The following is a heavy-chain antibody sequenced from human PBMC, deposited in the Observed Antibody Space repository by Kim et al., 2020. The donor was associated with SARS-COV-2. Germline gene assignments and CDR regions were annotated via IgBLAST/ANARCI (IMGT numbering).Heavy chain of an antibody. J-gene: IGHJ6*02. V-gene: IGHV3-53*01. CDR3: ASRRGYGMDV. Sequence: GSTYYADSLKGRFTISRDKSRNTLYLQLNSLGAEDTAVFYCASRRGYGMDVWGQGTTVTVSS. D-gene: IGHD3-16*01. CDR2: GST.